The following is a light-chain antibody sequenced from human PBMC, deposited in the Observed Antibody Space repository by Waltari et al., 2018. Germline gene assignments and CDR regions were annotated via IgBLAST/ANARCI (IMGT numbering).Light chain of an antibody. Sequence: DIQMTQSPSTLSASVGDRVTITCRASQSIGTWLAWYQQKPGKAPNLLIYRASNIDSGGASRCSSSGACTEVTLTTSSLQPDDDAAYYYQQSNNSPWTFGVGTKVELK. CDR2: RAS. CDR1: QSIGTW. V-gene: IGKV1-5*03. CDR3: QQSNNSPWT. J-gene: IGKJ4*01.